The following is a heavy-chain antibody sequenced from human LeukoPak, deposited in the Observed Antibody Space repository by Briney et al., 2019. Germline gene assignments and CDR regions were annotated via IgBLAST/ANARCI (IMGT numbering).Heavy chain of an antibody. Sequence: GGSLRLSCAASGFAFSSFVINWVRQAPGKGLEWVLSISAGGGATSYADSVKGRFTISRDNSKNTLYLQMNSLRAEDTAVYYCARFRLTVTTYAHLDYWGQGTLVTVSS. D-gene: IGHD4-17*01. CDR1: GFAFSSFV. CDR2: ISAGGGAT. CDR3: ARFRLTVTTYAHLDY. J-gene: IGHJ4*02. V-gene: IGHV3-23*01.